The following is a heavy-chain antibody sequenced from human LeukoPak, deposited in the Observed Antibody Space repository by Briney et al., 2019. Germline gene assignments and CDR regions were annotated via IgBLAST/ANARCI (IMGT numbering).Heavy chain of an antibody. J-gene: IGHJ6*03. Sequence: SETLSLTCTVSGGSISSSPYYWGWIRQPPGKGLEWIGSIYYSGSTYYHPSLKSRVTISVDTSKNQFSLKLSSVTAADTAVYYCARAAPDITMIVVVTRYYYYYYMDVWGKGTTVTVSS. CDR2: IYYSGST. V-gene: IGHV4-39*01. CDR3: ARAAPDITMIVVVTRYYYYYYMDV. CDR1: GGSISSSPYY. D-gene: IGHD3-22*01.